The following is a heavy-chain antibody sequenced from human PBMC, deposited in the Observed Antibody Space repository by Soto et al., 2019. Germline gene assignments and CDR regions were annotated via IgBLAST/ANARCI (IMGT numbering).Heavy chain of an antibody. D-gene: IGHD5-12*01. CDR1: GGSVSSYGYY. J-gene: IGHJ4*02. Sequence: PSETLSLTCTVSGGSVSSYGYYWTWNRQPPGKGLEWIGYIYYSGSTNYNPSLKSRVTISVDTSKNQFSLKLSSVTAADTAVYYCARSDSGYDYHFDYWGQGTLVTVSS. CDR3: ARSDSGYDYHFDY. CDR2: IYYSGST. V-gene: IGHV4-61*08.